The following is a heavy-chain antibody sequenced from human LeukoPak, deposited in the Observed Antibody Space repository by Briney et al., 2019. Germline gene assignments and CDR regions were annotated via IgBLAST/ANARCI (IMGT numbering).Heavy chain of an antibody. Sequence: ASVKVSCKASGYTFTSHHIHWVRQAPGRGLEWMGIINPSGGSTNYARKFQGRLIRTRDTSTSTLYMELSSLTSEDTAVYYCARIESWTSDYWGQGTLVTVSS. V-gene: IGHV1-46*01. CDR2: INPSGGST. D-gene: IGHD3/OR15-3a*01. CDR1: GYTFTSHH. J-gene: IGHJ4*02. CDR3: ARIESWTSDY.